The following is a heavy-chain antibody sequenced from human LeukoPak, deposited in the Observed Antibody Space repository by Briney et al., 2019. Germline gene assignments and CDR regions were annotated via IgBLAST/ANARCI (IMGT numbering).Heavy chain of an antibody. CDR1: GFTFSSYT. D-gene: IGHD6-19*01. Sequence: GGSLRLSCAASGFTFSSYTMNWVRQAPGKGLKWVSSISTSSSYIYYIDSVKGRFTISRENAKRSLYLQMNSLGAEDTAVYYCARGLWGVAGRGDAFDIWGQGTMVTVSS. CDR2: ISTSSSYI. J-gene: IGHJ3*02. CDR3: ARGLWGVAGRGDAFDI. V-gene: IGHV3-21*01.